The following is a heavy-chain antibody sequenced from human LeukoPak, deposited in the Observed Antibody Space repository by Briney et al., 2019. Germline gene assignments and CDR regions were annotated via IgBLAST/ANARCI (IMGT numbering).Heavy chain of an antibody. CDR3: AKDGAVPYYFDY. D-gene: IGHD6-19*01. Sequence: TGGSLRLSCTASGFPFSSYDMSWVRQAPGKGLEWVSAISGSGGSTYYADSVKGRLTISRDNSKNMLYLQMNSLRAEDTALYYCAKDGAVPYYFDYWGQGTLVTVSS. CDR1: GFPFSSYD. CDR2: ISGSGGST. J-gene: IGHJ4*02. V-gene: IGHV3-23*01.